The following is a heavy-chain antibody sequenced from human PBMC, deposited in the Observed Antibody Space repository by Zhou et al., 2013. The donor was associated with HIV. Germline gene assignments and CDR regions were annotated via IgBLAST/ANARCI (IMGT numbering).Heavy chain of an antibody. J-gene: IGHJ4*02. Sequence: QVRLVQSGDEVKKPGASVKVSCKTSGYTFNRYDVSWVRQAPGQGLEWMGWINPNSGGTNYAQKFQGRVTMTRDTSISTAYMELSRLRSDDTAVYYCARARYYYGSGSYYPFDYWGQGTLVTVSS. CDR1: GYTFNRYD. D-gene: IGHD3-10*01. CDR3: ARARYYYGSGSYYPFDY. CDR2: INPNSGGT. V-gene: IGHV1-2*02.